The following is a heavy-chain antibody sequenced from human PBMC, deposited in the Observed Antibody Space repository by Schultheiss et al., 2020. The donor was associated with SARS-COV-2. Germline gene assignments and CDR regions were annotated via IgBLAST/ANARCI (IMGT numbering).Heavy chain of an antibody. CDR1: GGSISSYY. Sequence: SETLSLTCTVSGGSISSYYWSWIRQPPGKGLEWIGEINHSGSTNYNPSLKSRVTISVGTSKNQFSLKLSSVTAADTAVYYCARGSAAAGSAYFDYWGQGTLVTVSS. J-gene: IGHJ4*02. D-gene: IGHD6-13*01. CDR2: INHSGST. V-gene: IGHV4-34*01. CDR3: ARGSAAAGSAYFDY.